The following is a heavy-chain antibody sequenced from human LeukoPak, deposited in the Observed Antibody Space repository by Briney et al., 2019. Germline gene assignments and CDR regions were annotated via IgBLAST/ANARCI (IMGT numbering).Heavy chain of an antibody. CDR3: ASFGIEMTTPHRGFDY. CDR1: GGSISSSSYY. J-gene: IGHJ4*02. D-gene: IGHD5-24*01. V-gene: IGHV4-39*01. Sequence: PSETLSLTCTVSGGSISSSSYYWGWIRQPPGKGLEWIGSIYYSGSTYYNPSLKSRVTLSVDTSKNQFSLKLNSVTAADTSVYYCASFGIEMTTPHRGFDYWGQGTLVTVSS. CDR2: IYYSGST.